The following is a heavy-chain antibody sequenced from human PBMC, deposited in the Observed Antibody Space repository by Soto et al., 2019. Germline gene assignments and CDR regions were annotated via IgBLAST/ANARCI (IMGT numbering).Heavy chain of an antibody. D-gene: IGHD6-19*01. CDR3: ARVDFDSSGWYLYP. CDR1: GYTFTNYA. CDR2: INGGNGNT. J-gene: IGHJ5*02. Sequence: ASVKVSCKASGYTFTNYAMHLLRMATGQRLEWMGWINGGNGNTKYSQKLQGRVTITRDTSASTAYMELSSLRSEDTAVYYCARVDFDSSGWYLYPWGQGTLVTVSS. V-gene: IGHV1-3*01.